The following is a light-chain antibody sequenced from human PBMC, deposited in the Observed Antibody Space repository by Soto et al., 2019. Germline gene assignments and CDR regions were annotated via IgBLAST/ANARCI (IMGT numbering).Light chain of an antibody. J-gene: IGKJ5*01. CDR2: GAF. CDR3: DQSCILIR. V-gene: IGKV3-20*01. Sequence: VVTHSPGPLSLSPGDRATRSCRAIQSLRSNYLAWYQQKPGQAPRLLIYGAFTRATGIPDRFSGSGSGTDFTLTICRLEPADTAVYYCDQSCILIRFGQVTRLAI. CDR1: QSLRSNY.